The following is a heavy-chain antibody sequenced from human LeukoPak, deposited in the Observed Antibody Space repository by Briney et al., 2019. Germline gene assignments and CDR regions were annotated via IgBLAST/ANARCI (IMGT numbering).Heavy chain of an antibody. J-gene: IGHJ5*02. V-gene: IGHV4-30-4*01. CDR3: AREKVRGVRNWFDP. CDR1: GGSISSGDYY. CDR2: IYYSGST. Sequence: SETLSLTCTVSGGSISSGDYYWSWIRQPPGKGLEWIGYIYYSGSTYYNPSLKSRVTISVDTSKNQFSLKLSSVTAADTAVYYCAREKVRGVRNWFDPWGQGTLVAVSS. D-gene: IGHD3-10*01.